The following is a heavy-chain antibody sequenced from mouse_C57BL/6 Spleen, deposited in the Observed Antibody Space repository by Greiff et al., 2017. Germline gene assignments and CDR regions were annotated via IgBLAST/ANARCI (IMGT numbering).Heavy chain of an antibody. Sequence: QVQLQQSGPGLVQPSQSLSITCTVSGFSLTSYGVHWVRQSPGKGLEWLGVIWSGGSTDYNAAFISRLSISKDNSKSQVFFKMNSLQADDTAIYYCARNGILRSHWYFDVWGTGTTVTVSS. CDR2: IWSGGST. CDR1: GFSLTSYG. J-gene: IGHJ1*03. CDR3: ARNGILRSHWYFDV. D-gene: IGHD1-1*01. V-gene: IGHV2-2*01.